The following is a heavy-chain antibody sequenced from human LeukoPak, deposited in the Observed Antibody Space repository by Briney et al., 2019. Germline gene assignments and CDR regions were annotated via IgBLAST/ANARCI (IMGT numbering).Heavy chain of an antibody. D-gene: IGHD6-13*01. J-gene: IGHJ4*02. CDR1: GGSISSHY. CDR2: IYYSGST. CDR3: ARGQNRVAAYFDY. V-gene: IGHV4-59*11. Sequence: SETLSLTCTVSGGSISSHYWSWIRQPPGKGLEWIGYIYYSGSTNYNPSLKSRVTISVDTSKNQFSLKLSSVTAADTAVYYCARGQNRVAAYFDYWGQGTLVTVSS.